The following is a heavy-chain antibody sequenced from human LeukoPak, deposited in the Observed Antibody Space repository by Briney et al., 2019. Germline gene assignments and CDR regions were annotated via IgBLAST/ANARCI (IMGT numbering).Heavy chain of an antibody. Sequence: GGSLRLSCAASEFTFSNYGMHWVRQAPGKGLEWVAFIRYDGTNKYYADSVKGRFTISRDNSKNTLYLQMNSLRAGDTAVYYCARGPALLRFLEWLSPLDYWGQGTLVTVSS. CDR2: IRYDGTNK. CDR1: EFTFSNYG. CDR3: ARGPALLRFLEWLSPLDY. V-gene: IGHV3-30*02. J-gene: IGHJ4*02. D-gene: IGHD3-3*01.